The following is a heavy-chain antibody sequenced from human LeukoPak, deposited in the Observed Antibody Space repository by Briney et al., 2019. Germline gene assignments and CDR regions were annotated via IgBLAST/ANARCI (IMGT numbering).Heavy chain of an antibody. D-gene: IGHD2-15*01. CDR3: AKDMLGYCSGGSCPGFDY. CDR2: IRYDGSNK. V-gene: IGHV3-30*02. Sequence: GGSLRLSCAASGFTFSSYGMPWVRQAQGKGLEWLAFIRYDGSNKYYAVSVKGRFTISRDNSKNTLYLQMNSLRAEDTAVYYCAKDMLGYCSGGSCPGFDYWGQGTLVTVSS. CDR1: GFTFSSYG. J-gene: IGHJ4*02.